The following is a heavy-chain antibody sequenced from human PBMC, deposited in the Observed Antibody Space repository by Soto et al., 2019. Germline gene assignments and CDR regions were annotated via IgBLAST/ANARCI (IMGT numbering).Heavy chain of an antibody. Sequence: GGSLRLSCAASGFTFSSYWMHWVRRSPGKGLLWVAVISYDGSNIYYADSVRGRMTISRDNSKNTLYLQVDSLRSEDTAVYYCAXXVAXXXRLGELXEXFDYWGQGIQVTVSS. V-gene: IGHV3-30-3*01. CDR3: AXXVAXXXRLGELXEXFDY. J-gene: IGHJ4*02. CDR1: GFTFSSYW. CDR2: ISYDGSNI. D-gene: IGHD3-16*01.